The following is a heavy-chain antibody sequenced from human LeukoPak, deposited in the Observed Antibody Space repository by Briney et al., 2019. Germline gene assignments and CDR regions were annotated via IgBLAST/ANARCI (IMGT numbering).Heavy chain of an antibody. Sequence: GGSLRLSCAASGFPFSSYWMTWVRQAPGKGLEWVANIKQDGSGKYYVDSVKGRFTISRDNAKNSLYLQMNSLRGEDTAVYYCTREDYYGSGTYFAWGGGFDVWGQGTTVTVSS. CDR1: GFPFSSYW. D-gene: IGHD3-10*01. CDR2: IKQDGSGK. CDR3: TREDYYGSGTYFAWGGGFDV. V-gene: IGHV3-7*01. J-gene: IGHJ6*02.